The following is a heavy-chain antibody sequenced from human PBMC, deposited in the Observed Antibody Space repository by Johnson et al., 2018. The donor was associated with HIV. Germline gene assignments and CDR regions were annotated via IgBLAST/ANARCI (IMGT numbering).Heavy chain of an antibody. CDR1: GFTVSSNY. Sequence: VQLVESGGGLIQPGGSLRLSCAASGFTVSSNYMSWVRQAPGKGLEWVSVTYSGGSTYYADSVKGRFTIPRDNSTTQLYLQMNSLRAEDTAVYYCARLNREQQLVTLDAFDIWGQGTMFTVSS. V-gene: IGHV3-53*01. CDR2: TYSGGST. D-gene: IGHD6-13*01. CDR3: ARLNREQQLVTLDAFDI. J-gene: IGHJ3*02.